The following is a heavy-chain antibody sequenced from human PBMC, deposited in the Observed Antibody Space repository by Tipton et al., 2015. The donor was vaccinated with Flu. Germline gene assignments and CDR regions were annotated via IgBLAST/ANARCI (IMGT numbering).Heavy chain of an antibody. Sequence: QLVQSGAEMKKPGASVKVSCKASGYMFTVYHLHWIRQAPGQGPEWMGWVNPNSGDTQHSQKFQGRVTMTRDRSTNTVYMELRWLGSDDTAVSYCGREGEYYGILSGFFPKWFAPWGQGTLVPVSS. CDR1: GYMFTVYH. CDR3: GREGEYYGILSGFFPKWFAP. V-gene: IGHV1-2*02. D-gene: IGHD3-9*01. J-gene: IGHJ5*02. CDR2: VNPNSGDT.